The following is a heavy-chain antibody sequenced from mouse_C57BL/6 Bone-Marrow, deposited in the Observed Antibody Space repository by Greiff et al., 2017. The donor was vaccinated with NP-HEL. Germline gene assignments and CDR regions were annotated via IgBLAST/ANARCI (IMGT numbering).Heavy chain of an antibody. Sequence: QVQLQQPGAELVMPGASVKLSCKASGYTFTSYWMHWVKQRPGQGLEWIGEIDPSGSYTNYNQKFKGKATLTVDTSSSTASLQLSSLTSDDCAVYDCGRGPFYCDYWGQGTALTVSS. V-gene: IGHV1-69*01. CDR3: GRGPFYCDY. CDR1: GYTFTSYW. CDR2: IDPSGSYT. J-gene: IGHJ2*01.